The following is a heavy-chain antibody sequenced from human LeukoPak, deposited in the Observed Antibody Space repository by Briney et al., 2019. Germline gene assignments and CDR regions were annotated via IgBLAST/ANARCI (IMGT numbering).Heavy chain of an antibody. CDR2: IRYDGSNK. Sequence: PGGSLRLSCAASGFTFSSYGMHWVRQAPGKGLEWVSFIRYDGSNKYYADSVKGRFTISRDNSKNTLYLQMNSLRAEDTAVYYCAKDLVGSSSWYGARSFDYWGQGTLVTVSS. V-gene: IGHV3-30*02. CDR3: AKDLVGSSSWYGARSFDY. CDR1: GFTFSSYG. D-gene: IGHD6-13*01. J-gene: IGHJ4*02.